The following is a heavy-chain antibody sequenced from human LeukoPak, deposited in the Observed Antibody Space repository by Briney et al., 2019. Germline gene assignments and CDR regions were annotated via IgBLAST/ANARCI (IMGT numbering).Heavy chain of an antibody. CDR1: GFIFSDYY. Sequence: GGSLRLSCAASGFIFSDYYMSWIRQAPGKGPEWVAYITSSGSTKYYANSVRGRFTISRDNGGNSLYLEMNSLTAEDSAIYYCARNGQTTVTSNYYYYFLDVWGTGTTVAVSS. V-gene: IGHV3-11*01. CDR3: ARNGQTTVTSNYYYYFLDV. CDR2: ITSSGSTK. J-gene: IGHJ6*03. D-gene: IGHD4-17*01.